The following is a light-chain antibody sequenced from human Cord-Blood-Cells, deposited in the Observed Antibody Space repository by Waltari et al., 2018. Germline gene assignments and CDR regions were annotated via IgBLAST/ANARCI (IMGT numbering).Light chain of an antibody. CDR1: QSVSSY. J-gene: IGKJ5*01. Sequence: EIVLTQSPAPLSLSPGERASQSVSSYLAWYQQKPGQAPRLLIYDASNRATGIPARFSGSGSGTDFTLTISSLEPEDFAVYYCQQRSNWITFGQGTRLEIK. CDR3: QQRSNWIT. V-gene: IGKV3-11*01. CDR2: DAS.